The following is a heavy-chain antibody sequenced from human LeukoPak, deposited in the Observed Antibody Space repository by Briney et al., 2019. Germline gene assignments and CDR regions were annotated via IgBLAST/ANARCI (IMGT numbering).Heavy chain of an antibody. CDR2: IIPVFGTA. V-gene: IGHV1-69*13. J-gene: IGHJ2*01. CDR1: GGTFSSYA. D-gene: IGHD6-19*01. Sequence: RGASVKVSCKASGGTFSSYAISWVRQAPGQGLEWMGGIIPVFGTASYAQKFQGRVTITADESTSTAYMELSSLRSEDTAVYYCARDLVGQWLVSSLDIADAQPNNWYFDLWGRGTLVTVSS. CDR3: ARDLVGQWLVSSLDIADAQPNNWYFDL.